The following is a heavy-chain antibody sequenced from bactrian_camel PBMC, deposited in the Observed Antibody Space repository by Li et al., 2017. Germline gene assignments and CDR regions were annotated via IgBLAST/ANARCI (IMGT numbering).Heavy chain of an antibody. CDR2: IARDGST. CDR1: GYEFGSCK. V-gene: IGHV3S53*01. Sequence: HVQLVESGGGSVQAGGSLRLSCVASGYEFGSCKMAWYRQAPGHERELVSWIARDGSTNYADSVKGRFTISKASAKDTLYLQMNNLKPEDTAVYYCAADSPTARADVRTLYAMYLGQGTQVTVS. D-gene: IGHD3*01. J-gene: IGHJ4*01.